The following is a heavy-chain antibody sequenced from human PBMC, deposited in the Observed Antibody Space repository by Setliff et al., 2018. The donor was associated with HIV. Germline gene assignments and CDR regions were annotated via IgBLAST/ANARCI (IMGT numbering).Heavy chain of an antibody. V-gene: IGHV3-7*03. CDR3: ASSRPPDDSSGYLDH. Sequence: PGGSLRLSCVASGFSLSDYWMSWVRQAPGKGLEWVANIKKDGSDKFYVDSVKGRFAISRDNAKNSLNLEMNSLRAEDTAIYYCASSRPPDDSSGYLDHWGQGTLVTVSS. D-gene: IGHD3-22*01. J-gene: IGHJ4*01. CDR2: IKKDGSDK. CDR1: GFSLSDYW.